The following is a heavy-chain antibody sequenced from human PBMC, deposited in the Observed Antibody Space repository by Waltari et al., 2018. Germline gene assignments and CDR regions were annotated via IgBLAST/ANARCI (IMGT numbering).Heavy chain of an antibody. D-gene: IGHD1-26*01. CDR2: ISGGWDSA. Sequence: EVQMLESGGRLVQPGGSLRLSCAASGFTFNSCSMSWVRQAPGRGLGWVSVISGGWDSAHYADAVNGRFTISRDNSKNTLFLQMNSLRAEDTAVYYCVKTVTGSYDFWGQGTLVTVSS. V-gene: IGHV3-23*01. CDR3: VKTVTGSYDF. CDR1: GFTFNSCS. J-gene: IGHJ4*02.